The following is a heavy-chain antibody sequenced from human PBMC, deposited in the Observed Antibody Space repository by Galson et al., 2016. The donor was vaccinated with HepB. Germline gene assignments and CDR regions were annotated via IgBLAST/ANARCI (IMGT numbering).Heavy chain of an antibody. D-gene: IGHD3-16*01. J-gene: IGHJ4*02. CDR2: IKEDGSEK. CDR3: AVKWGSTYDF. Sequence: SLRLSCAASGFTFRNYWMSWVRQAPGKGLEWVAKIKEDGSEKYYVDSVKGRFTISRDNAKNSLFLQMNSLGVEDTALTYCAVKWGSTYDFWGQGTLVTVSS. V-gene: IGHV3-7*01. CDR1: GFTFRNYW.